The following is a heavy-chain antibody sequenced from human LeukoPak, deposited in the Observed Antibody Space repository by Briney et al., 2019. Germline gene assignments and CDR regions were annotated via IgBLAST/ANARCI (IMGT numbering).Heavy chain of an antibody. V-gene: IGHV3-21*01. D-gene: IGHD2-15*01. J-gene: IGHJ4*02. CDR3: ARSPPLVVVAAHNYFDY. CDR2: ISSSSSYI. CDR1: GFTISSYS. Sequence: GGSLSLSCAASGFTISSYSMNWVRQPPGKGLEWFSSISSSSSYIYYADSVKGRFTISRDNAKNSLYLQMNSLRAEDTAVYYCARSPPLVVVAAHNYFDYWGQGTLVTVSS.